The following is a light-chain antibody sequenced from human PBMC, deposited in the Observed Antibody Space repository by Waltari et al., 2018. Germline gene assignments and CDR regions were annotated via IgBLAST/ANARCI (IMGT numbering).Light chain of an antibody. V-gene: IGLV1-40*01. J-gene: IGLJ2*01. CDR1: SSNIGAGYD. CDR2: ANN. CDR3: QSYDSSLRSPS. Sequence: QSVLTQPPSLSGAPGQRVIISCTGSSSNIGAGYDVHWYQQLPGTAPKLLILANNKRPSGVPGRFSGSQSGSSASLAITGLQAEDEADYYCQSYDSSLRSPSFGGGTKLTV.